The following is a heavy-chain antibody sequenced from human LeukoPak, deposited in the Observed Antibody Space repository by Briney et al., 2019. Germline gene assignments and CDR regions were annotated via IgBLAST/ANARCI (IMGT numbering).Heavy chain of an antibody. CDR2: FYYSGST. D-gene: IGHD1-26*01. Sequence: SETLSLTCTVSGGSISSYYWSWIRQPPGKGLEWIGDFYYSGSTNYNPSLKSRFTISVDTSKNQFSLKLSSVTAADTAVYYCARNSGSYPYYWGQGALVTVSS. CDR1: GGSISSYY. CDR3: ARNSGSYPYY. J-gene: IGHJ4*02. V-gene: IGHV4-59*08.